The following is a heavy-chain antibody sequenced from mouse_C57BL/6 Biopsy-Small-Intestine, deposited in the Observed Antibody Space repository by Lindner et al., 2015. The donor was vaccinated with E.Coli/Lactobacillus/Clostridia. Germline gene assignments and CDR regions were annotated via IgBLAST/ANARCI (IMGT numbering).Heavy chain of an antibody. CDR1: GDTSSSYA. D-gene: IGHD2-2*01. J-gene: IGHJ3*01. CDR2: IIHILGIT. Sequence: SVKVSCKASGDTSSSYAISWVRQAPGQGLEWMGRIIHILGITHYAQKFQGRVTITADKSTDTAYMELSGLRSEDTAVYYCARDFKLDIVYGFDIWGQGTMLTVSS. V-gene: IGHV1-81*01. CDR3: ARDFKLDIVYGFDI.